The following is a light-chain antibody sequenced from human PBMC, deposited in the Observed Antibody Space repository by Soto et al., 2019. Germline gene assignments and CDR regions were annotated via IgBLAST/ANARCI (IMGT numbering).Light chain of an antibody. CDR3: QKYNSAPLLT. CDR2: AAS. Sequence: DIQMTQSPSSLSASVGDRVTITCRASQGISNYLAWYQQKPGKVPKLLIYAASTLQSGVPSRFSGSGSGTDFPLTISSLQPEDVVTYYCQKYNSAPLLTFGGGTKVEIK. CDR1: QGISNY. J-gene: IGKJ4*01. V-gene: IGKV1-27*01.